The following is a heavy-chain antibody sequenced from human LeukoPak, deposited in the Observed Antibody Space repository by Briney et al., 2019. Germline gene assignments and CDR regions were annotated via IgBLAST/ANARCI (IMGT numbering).Heavy chain of an antibody. J-gene: IGHJ2*01. Sequence: SETLSLTCTVSGGSINSYYWSWVRQPPGKGLEWIGYIYYSGSTTYNPSLKSRVTITVDTSKNQFSLKLSSVAAADTAVYYCARRTYFDLWGRGTLVTVSS. CDR2: IYYSGST. V-gene: IGHV4-59*08. CDR1: GGSINSYY. CDR3: ARRTYFDL.